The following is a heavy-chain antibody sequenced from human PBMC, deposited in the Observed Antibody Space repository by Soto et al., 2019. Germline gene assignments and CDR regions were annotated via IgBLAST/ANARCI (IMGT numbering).Heavy chain of an antibody. CDR3: AREPLNTAMGVVDYYYYYMDV. CDR1: GFTFSSYG. V-gene: IGHV3-33*01. Sequence: PGGSLRLSCAASGFTFSSYGMHWVRQAPGKGLEWVAVIWYDGSNKYYADSVKGRFTISRDNSKNTLYLQMNSLRAEDTAVYYCAREPLNTAMGVVDYYYYYMDVWGKGTTVTVSS. D-gene: IGHD5-18*01. CDR2: IWYDGSNK. J-gene: IGHJ6*03.